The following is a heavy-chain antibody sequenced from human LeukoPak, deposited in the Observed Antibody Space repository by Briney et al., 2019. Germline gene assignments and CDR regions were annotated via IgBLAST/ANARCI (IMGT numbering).Heavy chain of an antibody. CDR2: ISGSSSYT. CDR3: ARASTVTDAFDYYYYGMDV. D-gene: IGHD4-17*01. J-gene: IGHJ6*02. Sequence: PGGSRRLSCAASGCTFSDYYMSWIRQAAGKGLGWVSYISGSSSYTNYAVSVKGRFTISRDNAKYSLYLQMNGLRAEDTAVYYCARASTVTDAFDYYYYGMDVWGQGTTVTVSS. CDR1: GCTFSDYY. V-gene: IGHV3-11*05.